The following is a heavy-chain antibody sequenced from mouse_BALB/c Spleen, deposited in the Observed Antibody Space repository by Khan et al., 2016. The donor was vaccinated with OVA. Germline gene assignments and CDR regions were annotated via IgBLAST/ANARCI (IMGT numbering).Heavy chain of an antibody. D-gene: IGHD6-2*01. CDR3: AREASSLDVSFPY. Sequence: VQLQQSGPELVEPGASVKMSCKASGYTFTNYVIHWVKQKPGQGLEWIGYINPYNAGTRYNEKFKGKATLTSDISSTTAYMELSSLTSKDSAVYYCAREASSLDVSFPYWGQGTLVTVSA. CDR2: INPYNAGT. J-gene: IGHJ3*01. CDR1: GYTFTNYV. V-gene: IGHV1S136*01.